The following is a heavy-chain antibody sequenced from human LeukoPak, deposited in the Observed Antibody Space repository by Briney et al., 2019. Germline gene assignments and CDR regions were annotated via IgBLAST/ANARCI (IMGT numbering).Heavy chain of an antibody. CDR1: GFTFSSHG. J-gene: IGHJ4*02. Sequence: GGSLRLSCAASGFTFSSHGMHWVRQAPGKGLEWVAFIRYDGSNKYYADSVKGRFTISRDNSKNTLYLQMNSLRAEDTAVYYCAKSSTYGSGSSYFDYWGQGTLVTVSS. CDR3: AKSSTYGSGSSYFDY. V-gene: IGHV3-30*02. CDR2: IRYDGSNK. D-gene: IGHD3-10*01.